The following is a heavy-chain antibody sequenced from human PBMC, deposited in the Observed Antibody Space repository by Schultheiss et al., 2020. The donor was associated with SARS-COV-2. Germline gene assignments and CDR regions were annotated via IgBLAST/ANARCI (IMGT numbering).Heavy chain of an antibody. V-gene: IGHV4-34*01. CDR3: ARAGEHAFDI. CDR2: IYYSGST. CDR1: GGSFSGYY. J-gene: IGHJ3*02. D-gene: IGHD1-1*01. Sequence: SETLSLTCAVYGGSFSGYYWSWIRQHPGKGLEWIGSIYYSGSTYYNPSLKSRVTISLDTSKSQFSLKVSSVTAADTAVYYCARAGEHAFDIWGQGTMVTVSS.